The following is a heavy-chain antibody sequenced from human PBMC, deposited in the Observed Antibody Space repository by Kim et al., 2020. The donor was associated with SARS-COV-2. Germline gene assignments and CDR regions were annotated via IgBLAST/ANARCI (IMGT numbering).Heavy chain of an antibody. J-gene: IGHJ3*02. CDR2: IYTSGST. CDR1: GGSISSYY. Sequence: SETLSLTCTVSGGSISSYYWSWIRQPAGKGLEWIGRIYTSGSTNYNPSLKSRVTMSVDTSKNQFSLKLSSVTAADTAVYYCARDLTYYGSGSYYNDAFDIWGQGTMVTVSS. V-gene: IGHV4-4*07. D-gene: IGHD3-10*01. CDR3: ARDLTYYGSGSYYNDAFDI.